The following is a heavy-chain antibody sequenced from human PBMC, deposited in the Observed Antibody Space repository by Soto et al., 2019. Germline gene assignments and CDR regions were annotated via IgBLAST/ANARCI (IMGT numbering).Heavy chain of an antibody. D-gene: IGHD4-17*01. CDR2: ISAYNGNT. Sequence: QVQLVQSGAEVKKPGASVKVSCKASVYTFTSYGISWVRQAPGQGLEWMGWISAYNGNTNYAQKLQGRVTMTTDTSTSKAYMELRSLRSDDPAVYYCAREFPPVTPPDWYFDLWGRGTLVTGSS. J-gene: IGHJ2*01. CDR3: AREFPPVTPPDWYFDL. V-gene: IGHV1-18*01. CDR1: VYTFTSYG.